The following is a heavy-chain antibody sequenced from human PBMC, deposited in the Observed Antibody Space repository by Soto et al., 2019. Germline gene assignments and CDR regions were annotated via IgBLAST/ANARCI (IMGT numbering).Heavy chain of an antibody. Sequence: ASVKVSCKTSGYTFAAYYIHWMRQAPGQGLEWMGWINPTSGGTVYAQNFQDRVTMTRDTSISTAYMELRRLNSDDTAVYYCARDPDYGDYWGYFFDSWGQGTPVTVSS. CDR2: INPTSGGT. V-gene: IGHV1-2*02. J-gene: IGHJ4*02. CDR1: GYTFAAYY. D-gene: IGHD4-17*01. CDR3: ARDPDYGDYWGYFFDS.